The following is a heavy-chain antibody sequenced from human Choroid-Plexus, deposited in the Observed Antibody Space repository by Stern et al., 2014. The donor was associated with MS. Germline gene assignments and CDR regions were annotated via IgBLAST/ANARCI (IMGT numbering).Heavy chain of an antibody. CDR2: VSYDGSNK. Sequence: QVQLVQSGVGVVQPGRPLRLSCVASGFTFGSCAMHWVRQAPGKGLEWVAGVSYDGSNKYYADSVKGRCTISRDNSQNTLYMQMSSLRPEDTAVYYCAKDRQYLTYFFDHWGQGSLVTVSS. CDR3: AKDRQYLTYFFDH. J-gene: IGHJ5*02. CDR1: GFTFGSCA. V-gene: IGHV3-30*18. D-gene: IGHD2/OR15-2a*01.